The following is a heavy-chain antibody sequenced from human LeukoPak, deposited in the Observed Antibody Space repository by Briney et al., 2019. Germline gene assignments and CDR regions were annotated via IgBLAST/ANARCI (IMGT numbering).Heavy chain of an antibody. Sequence: PSETLSLTCAVYGGSFSGYYWSWIRQPPGKGLEWIGEINHSGSINYHPSLKSRATIPVHTSQNHVSLNLSSVTAADTAVYYGARGPKRFLEWLSFPGNALEIWGQGTMVTVSS. D-gene: IGHD3-3*01. CDR2: INHSGSI. CDR3: ARGPKRFLEWLSFPGNALEI. CDR1: GGSFSGYY. V-gene: IGHV4-34*01. J-gene: IGHJ3*02.